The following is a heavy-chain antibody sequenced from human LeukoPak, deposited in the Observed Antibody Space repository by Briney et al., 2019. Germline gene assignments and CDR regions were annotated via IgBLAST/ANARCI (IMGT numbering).Heavy chain of an antibody. Sequence: PGGSLRLPCAASGFIFSSYAMSWVRQAPGKGLEWVSTISGSSGSTYYTDSVKGRFTISRDNSKNTLYLQMNGLTAEDTAVYYCAKGSSIVGERDWGQGTLVTVSS. CDR1: GFIFSSYA. CDR2: ISGSSGST. D-gene: IGHD1-26*01. V-gene: IGHV3-23*01. CDR3: AKGSSIVGERD. J-gene: IGHJ4*02.